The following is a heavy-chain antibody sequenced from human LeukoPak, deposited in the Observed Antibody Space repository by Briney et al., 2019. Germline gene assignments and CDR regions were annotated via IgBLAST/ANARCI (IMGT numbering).Heavy chain of an antibody. J-gene: IGHJ4*02. CDR2: IYSGGST. V-gene: IGHV3-53*01. D-gene: IGHD2-15*01. CDR3: ARALVIGGLDY. Sequence: GGSLRLSCAASEFTVSDNYMSWVRQAPGKGLEWVSVIYSGGSTYYADSVKGGFTISRDNSKNTLYLQMNSLRAEDTAVYYCARALVIGGLDYWGQGTLVTVSS. CDR1: EFTVSDNY.